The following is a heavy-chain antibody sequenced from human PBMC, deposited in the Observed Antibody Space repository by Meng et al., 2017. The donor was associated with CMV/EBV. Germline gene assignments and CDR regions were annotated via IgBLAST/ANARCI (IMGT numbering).Heavy chain of an antibody. CDR3: ARDSGGLGYAGDLYYYYGMDV. J-gene: IGHJ6*02. CDR1: GDSVSSNSAA. D-gene: IGHD3-16*01. CDR2: TYYRSRWYN. Sequence: SETLSLTCAISGDSVSSNSAAWNWIRQSPSRGLEWLGRTYYRSRWYNDYAASVKSRITINSDTSKNQFSLQLNSVTPEDTAVYYCARDSGGLGYAGDLYYYYGMDVWGQGTTVTVSS. V-gene: IGHV6-1*01.